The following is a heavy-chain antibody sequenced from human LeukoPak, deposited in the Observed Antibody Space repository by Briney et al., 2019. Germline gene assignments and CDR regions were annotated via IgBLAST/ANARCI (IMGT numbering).Heavy chain of an antibody. Sequence: PSETLSLTCSVSGDSISTYYWSWIRQPPGKGLEWIGYNSGRTNYNPSLKSRGTISLDTSKNQVSLRLTSVTAEDTAVYYCARGHSNCSPSSCYFPSDYWGQGTLVTVSS. CDR2: NSGRT. J-gene: IGHJ4*02. CDR1: GDSISTYY. V-gene: IGHV4-59*01. CDR3: ARGHSNCSPSSCYFPSDY. D-gene: IGHD2-2*01.